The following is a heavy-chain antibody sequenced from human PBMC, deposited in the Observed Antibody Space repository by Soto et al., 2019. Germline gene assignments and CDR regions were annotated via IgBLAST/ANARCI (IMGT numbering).Heavy chain of an antibody. J-gene: IGHJ4*02. CDR2: IGTAGDT. CDR1: GFTFSSYD. Sequence: GGSLRLSCAASGFTFSSYDMHWVRQATGKGLEWVSAIGTAGDTYYPGSVKGRFTISRENAKNSLYLQMNSLRAGDTAVYYCARGRSGDTVTNFDYWGQGTLVTVSS. D-gene: IGHD4-17*01. CDR3: ARGRSGDTVTNFDY. V-gene: IGHV3-13*01.